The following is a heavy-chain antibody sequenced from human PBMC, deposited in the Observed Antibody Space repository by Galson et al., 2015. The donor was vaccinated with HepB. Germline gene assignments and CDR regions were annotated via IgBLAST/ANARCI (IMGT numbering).Heavy chain of an antibody. J-gene: IGHJ4*02. Sequence: SLRLSCAASGFTFSSYGMHWVRQAPGKGLEWVAFIRYDGSNKYYADSVKGRFTISRDNSKNTLYLQMNSLRAEDTAVYYCAKDLLFRGSLQLAYYFDYWGQGTLVTVSS. D-gene: IGHD6-13*01. V-gene: IGHV3-30*02. CDR1: GFTFSSYG. CDR2: IRYDGSNK. CDR3: AKDLLFRGSLQLAYYFDY.